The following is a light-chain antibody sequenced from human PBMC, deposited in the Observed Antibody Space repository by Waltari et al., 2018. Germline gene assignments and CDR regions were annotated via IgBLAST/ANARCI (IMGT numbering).Light chain of an antibody. CDR3: QQYDSRPIT. Sequence: DIQMTQSPSSLSASVGDRVTITCQASQDISKYLNWFRHKPGETPKVLISDASNLETGVPSRFSGSGSGTDFSFTISSLEPEDIGTYYCQQYDSRPITFGGGTKVEIK. V-gene: IGKV1-33*01. CDR2: DAS. CDR1: QDISKY. J-gene: IGKJ4*01.